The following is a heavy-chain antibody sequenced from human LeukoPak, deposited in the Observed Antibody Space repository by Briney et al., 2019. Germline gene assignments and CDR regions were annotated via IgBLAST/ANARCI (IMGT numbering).Heavy chain of an antibody. CDR3: ARRLDY. CDR1: GFILSTYS. V-gene: IGHV3-48*01. J-gene: IGHJ4*02. CDR2: VSSSSNPI. Sequence: GGSLRLTCTASGFILSTYSLNWVRQAPGKGLERVSYVSSSSNPIYYADSVKGRFTISRDTAKNSVYLQMNNLRVEDTGVYYCARRLDYWGQGTLVTVSS.